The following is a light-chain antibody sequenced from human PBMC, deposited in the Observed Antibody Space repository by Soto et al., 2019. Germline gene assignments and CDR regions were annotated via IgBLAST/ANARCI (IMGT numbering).Light chain of an antibody. CDR1: QSLVFSDGNTY. Sequence: DVVMTQSPLSLSVTLGQPASISCRSSQSLVFSDGNTYLNWFHQRPGQSPRRLIYKVSTRHSGVPDRFSGNGSATDFTLKISRVEAEDVGVYYCMQGTHSRTFGQGTKVDI. V-gene: IGKV2-30*01. CDR2: KVS. J-gene: IGKJ1*01. CDR3: MQGTHSRT.